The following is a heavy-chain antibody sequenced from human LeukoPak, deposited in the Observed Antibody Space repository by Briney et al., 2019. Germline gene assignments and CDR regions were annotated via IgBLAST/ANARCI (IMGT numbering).Heavy chain of an antibody. D-gene: IGHD2-2*01. CDR3: ARGGAYCSSTSCDGPIDY. CDR1: GGSISSGGYS. J-gene: IGHJ4*02. CDR2: TYHSGST. V-gene: IGHV4-30-2*01. Sequence: PSETLSLTCAVSGGSISSGGYSWSWIRQPPGKGLEWIGYTYHSGSTYYSPSLKSRVTISVDRSKNQFSLKLSSVTAADTAVYYCARGGAYCSSTSCDGPIDYWGQGTLVTVSS.